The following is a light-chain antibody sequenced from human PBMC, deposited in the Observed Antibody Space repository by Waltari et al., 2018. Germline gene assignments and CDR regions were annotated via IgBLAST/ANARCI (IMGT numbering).Light chain of an antibody. J-gene: IGKJ1*01. CDR3: QHYIDFPRT. Sequence: DFQLTQSPSTLSASVGDRVTINCRASQSVNTWLAWYQQKPGKAPKHLIYEASGLESDVPTRFSGSGSGTEFTRTISSLQPDDFATYVCQHYIDFPRTFGQGTKVEV. CDR1: QSVNTW. V-gene: IGKV1-5*03. CDR2: EAS.